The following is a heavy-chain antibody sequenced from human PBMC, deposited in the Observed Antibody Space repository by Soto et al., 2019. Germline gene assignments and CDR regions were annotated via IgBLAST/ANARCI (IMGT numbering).Heavy chain of an antibody. J-gene: IGHJ4*02. CDR2: IYHSGST. D-gene: IGHD3-3*01. CDR3: ERDTTSYDFWSGHYDY. Sequence: SETLSLTCAVSGYSISSGYYWGWIRQPPGKGLEWIGSIYHSGSTYYNPSLKSRVTISVDTSKNQFSLKLSSVTAEDTDVYYCERDTTSYDFWSGHYDYWDQGTLVTISS. V-gene: IGHV4-38-2*02. CDR1: GYSISSGYY.